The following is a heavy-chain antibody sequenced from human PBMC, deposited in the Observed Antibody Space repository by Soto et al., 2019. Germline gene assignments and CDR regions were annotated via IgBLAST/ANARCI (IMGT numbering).Heavy chain of an antibody. CDR1: GFTFSDYY. J-gene: IGHJ5*02. CDR3: AREGSYNWFDP. CDR2: ISSSSSYT. Sequence: PGGSLRLSCAASGFTFSDYYMSWIRQAPGKGLEWVSYISSSSSYTNYADSVKGRFTISRDNAKNSLYLQMNSLRAEDTAVYYFAREGSYNWFDPWGQGTLVTVSS. V-gene: IGHV3-11*05.